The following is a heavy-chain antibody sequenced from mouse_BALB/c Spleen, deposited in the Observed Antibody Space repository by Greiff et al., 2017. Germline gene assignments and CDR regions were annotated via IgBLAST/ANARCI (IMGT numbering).Heavy chain of an antibody. Sequence: VKLMESGPELVKPGASVKMSCKASGYTFTDYVISWVKQRTGQGLEWIGEIYPGSGSTYYNEKFKGKATLTADKSSNTAYMQLSSLTSEDSAVYFCARRIYYYGSSPFDYWGQGTTLTVSS. CDR1: GYTFTDYV. D-gene: IGHD1-1*01. J-gene: IGHJ2*01. CDR2: IYPGSGST. V-gene: IGHV1-77*01. CDR3: ARRIYYYGSSPFDY.